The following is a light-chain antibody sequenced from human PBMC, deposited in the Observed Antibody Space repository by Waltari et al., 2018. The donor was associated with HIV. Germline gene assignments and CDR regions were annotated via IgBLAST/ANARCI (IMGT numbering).Light chain of an antibody. CDR2: DVT. CDR1: SSDVGAYNY. J-gene: IGLJ2*01. CDR3: SSYADSDTPVV. V-gene: IGLV2-8*01. Sequence: QSALAQPPSASGSAGQSVTISCTGTSSDVGAYNYVSWYQQHPGKSPKLIIYDVTKRPSWVPERFSVSKSGNTASLTVSGLQGEDEADYDCSSYADSDTPVVFGGGTKLTVL.